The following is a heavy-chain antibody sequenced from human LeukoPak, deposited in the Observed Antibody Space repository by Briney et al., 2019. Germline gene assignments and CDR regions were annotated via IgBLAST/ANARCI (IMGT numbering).Heavy chain of an antibody. J-gene: IGHJ4*02. Sequence: GASVKVSCSASGYTFSCNYMHWMRQAPGQGFERMGWTNPNTRGTKYAQNFQGGVTMTRDTSISTVYMELTRLRSDDTAVYYCARDMYDFLSAAYYFDYWGQGTLVTVSS. CDR2: TNPNTRGT. D-gene: IGHD3-3*01. V-gene: IGHV1-2*02. CDR3: ARDMYDFLSAAYYFDY. CDR1: GYTFSCNY.